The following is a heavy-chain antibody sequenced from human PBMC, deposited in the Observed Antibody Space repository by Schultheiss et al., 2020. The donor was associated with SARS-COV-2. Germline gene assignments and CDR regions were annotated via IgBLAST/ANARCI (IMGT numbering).Heavy chain of an antibody. CDR3: AKRGGYYYDSSGYSSPYYFDY. D-gene: IGHD3-22*01. J-gene: IGHJ4*02. Sequence: GGSLRLSCAASGFTFSSYAMSWVRQAPGKGLEWVSIISGSGGSTNYADSVKGRFTISRDNSKNTLYLQMNSLRAEDTAVYYCAKRGGYYYDSSGYSSPYYFDYWGQGTLVTVSS. CDR1: GFTFSSYA. V-gene: IGHV3-23*01. CDR2: ISGSGGST.